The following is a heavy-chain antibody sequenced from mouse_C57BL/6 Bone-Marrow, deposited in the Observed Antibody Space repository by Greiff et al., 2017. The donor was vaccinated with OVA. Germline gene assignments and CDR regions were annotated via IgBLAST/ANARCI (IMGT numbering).Heavy chain of an antibody. CDR3: TRVDRTGYFDV. V-gene: IGHV5-9-1*02. D-gene: IGHD3-2*01. CDR1: GFTFSSYA. CDR2: ISSGGDYL. Sequence: DVHLVESGEGLVKPGGSLKLSCAASGFTFSSYAMSWVRQTPEKRLEWVAYISSGGDYLYYADTVKGRFTLSRDHARNTLYLQMSSLKSEDTAMYYCTRVDRTGYFDVWGTGTTVTVSS. J-gene: IGHJ1*03.